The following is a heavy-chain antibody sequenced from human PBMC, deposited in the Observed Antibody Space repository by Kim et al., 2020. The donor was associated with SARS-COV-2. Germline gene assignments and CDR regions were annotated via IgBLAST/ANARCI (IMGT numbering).Heavy chain of an antibody. Sequence: GGSLRLSCAASGFTFSSYAMSWVRQAPGKGLEWVSAISGSGGSTYYADSVKGRFTISRDNSKNTLYLQMNSLRAEDTAVYYCAKLGVRSVQWLGGYFQHWGQGTLVTVSS. V-gene: IGHV3-23*01. J-gene: IGHJ1*01. CDR1: GFTFSSYA. D-gene: IGHD6-19*01. CDR3: AKLGVRSVQWLGGYFQH. CDR2: ISGSGGST.